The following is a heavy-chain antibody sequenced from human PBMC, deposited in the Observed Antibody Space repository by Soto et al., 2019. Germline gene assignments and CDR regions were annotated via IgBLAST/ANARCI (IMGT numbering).Heavy chain of an antibody. J-gene: IGHJ4*02. D-gene: IGHD2-21*02. CDR3: ARHLLSYCGGDCYRAPDY. V-gene: IGHV5-51*01. CDR2: IYPGDSDT. Sequence: GESLKISCKGSGYSFTSYWIGWVRQMPAKGLEGMGIIYPGDSDTRYSPSFQGQVTISADKSISTAYLQWSSRKASDTAMYYCARHLLSYCGGDCYRAPDYWGKGTLVTVSS. CDR1: GYSFTSYW.